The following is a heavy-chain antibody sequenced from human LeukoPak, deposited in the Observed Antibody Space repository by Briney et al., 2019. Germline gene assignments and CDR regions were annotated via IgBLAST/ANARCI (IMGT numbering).Heavy chain of an antibody. V-gene: IGHV1-2*02. J-gene: IGHJ4*02. CDR3: ASIFQGDFDY. D-gene: IGHD2/OR15-2a*01. CDR2: INPNSSVT. Sequence: ASVKVSCKTSGYTFTGYYMHWVRQAPGQGLEWMGWINPNSSVTNYAQRFQGRVTMTRDTSISTAYMELSRLRSDDTAVYYCASIFQGDFDYWGQGTLVTVSS. CDR1: GYTFTGYY.